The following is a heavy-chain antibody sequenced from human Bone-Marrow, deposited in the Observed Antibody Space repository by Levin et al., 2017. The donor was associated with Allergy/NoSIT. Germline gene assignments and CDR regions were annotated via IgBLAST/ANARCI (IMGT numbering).Heavy chain of an antibody. CDR2: VSAYNDDT. CDR1: GSTFTSYS. V-gene: IGHV1-18*01. J-gene: IGHJ6*01. D-gene: IGHD1-7*01. CDR3: ARVPPVRGTTWGYNYNGMDV. Sequence: ASVKVSCKASGSTFTSYSIAWVRQAPGQGLEWMGWVSAYNDDTNYAQKFHERVTMTRDTSTSTAYMELRKLRSDDTAVYYCARVPPVRGTTWGYNYNGMDVWGQGTTVTVSS.